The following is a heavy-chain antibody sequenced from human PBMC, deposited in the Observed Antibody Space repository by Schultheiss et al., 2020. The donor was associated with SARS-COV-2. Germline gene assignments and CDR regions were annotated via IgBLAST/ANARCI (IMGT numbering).Heavy chain of an antibody. CDR3: AREVATVAFDI. D-gene: IGHD5-12*01. CDR1: GGSVSSGSYY. Sequence: SETLSLTCTVSGGSVSSGSYYWSWIRQPPGKGLEWIGYIYYSGSTNYNPSLKSRVTISVDTSKNQFSLKLSSVTAADTAVYYCAREVATVAFDIWGQGTAVTVSS. CDR2: IYYSGST. V-gene: IGHV4-61*01. J-gene: IGHJ3*02.